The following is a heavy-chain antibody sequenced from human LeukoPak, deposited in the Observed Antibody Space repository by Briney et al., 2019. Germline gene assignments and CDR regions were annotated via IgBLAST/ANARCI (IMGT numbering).Heavy chain of an antibody. V-gene: IGHV4-39*07. CDR1: GGSISSSSYY. CDR2: IYYSGST. J-gene: IGHJ4*02. D-gene: IGHD2-2*01. Sequence: PSETLSLTCTVSGGSISSSSYYWGWIRQPPGKGLEWIGSIYYSGSTYYNPSLKSRVTISVDTSKNQFSLKLSSVTAADTAVYYCAREKYCSSTSCPLDYWGQGTLVTVSS. CDR3: AREKYCSSTSCPLDY.